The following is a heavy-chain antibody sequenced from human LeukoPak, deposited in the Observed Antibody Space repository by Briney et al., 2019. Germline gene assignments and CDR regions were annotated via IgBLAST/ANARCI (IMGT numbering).Heavy chain of an antibody. D-gene: IGHD1-26*01. CDR1: GYTFTSFG. CDR2: ISAYNGNT. V-gene: IGHV1-18*01. J-gene: IGHJ4*02. CDR3: ARDQVVGATAGTFDY. Sequence: GASVKVSCKASGYTFTSFGISWVRQAPGQGLEWMGWISAYNGNTNYAQKLQGGVTMTTDTSTSTAYMELTSLKSDDTAVYYCARDQVVGATAGTFDYWGQGTLVTVSS.